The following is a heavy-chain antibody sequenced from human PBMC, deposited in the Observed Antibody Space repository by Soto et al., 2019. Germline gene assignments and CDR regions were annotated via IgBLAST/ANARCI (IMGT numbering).Heavy chain of an antibody. D-gene: IGHD5-18*01. J-gene: IGHJ5*02. V-gene: IGHV4-34*01. CDR2: INHSGST. Sequence: QVQLQQWGAGLLKPSETLSLTCAGYGGSFSGYYWSWIRQHPGKGLEWIGEINHSGSTNYNPSLKSRVTISVDTSKNQFSLKLSSVTAADTAVYYCARGRRAYSSNNWFDPWGQGTLVTVSS. CDR1: GGSFSGYY. CDR3: ARGRRAYSSNNWFDP.